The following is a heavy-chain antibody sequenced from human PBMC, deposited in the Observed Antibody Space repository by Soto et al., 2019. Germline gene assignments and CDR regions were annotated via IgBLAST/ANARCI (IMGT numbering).Heavy chain of an antibody. CDR3: TRRGSSGTPVDY. Sequence: PSETLSLTCVVSDYSISSGYYWGWIRQPPGKGLEWIGNIYHSGSTHYNPALKSRVTISVDTSKNQFSLKLKSVTAADTAVYYCTRRGSSGTPVDYWGQGTLVTVSS. V-gene: IGHV4-38-2*01. D-gene: IGHD1-26*01. CDR1: DYSISSGYY. J-gene: IGHJ4*02. CDR2: IYHSGST.